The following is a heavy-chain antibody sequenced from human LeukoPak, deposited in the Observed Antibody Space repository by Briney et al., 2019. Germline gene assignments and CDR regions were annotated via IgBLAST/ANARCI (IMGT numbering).Heavy chain of an antibody. CDR3: ASYLTYYYDSSGYQSAGY. D-gene: IGHD3-22*01. CDR2: IYYSGST. Sequence: SETLSLTCTVSGGSISSSSYYWGWIRQPPGEGLEWIGSIYYSGSTYYNPSLKSRVTISVDTSKNQFSLKLRSVTAADTAVYYCASYLTYYYDSSGYQSAGYWGQGTLVTVSS. CDR1: GGSISSSSYY. V-gene: IGHV4-39*01. J-gene: IGHJ4*02.